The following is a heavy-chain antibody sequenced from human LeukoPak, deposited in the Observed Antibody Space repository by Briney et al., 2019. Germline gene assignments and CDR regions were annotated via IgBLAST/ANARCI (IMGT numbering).Heavy chain of an antibody. CDR3: ARDRCSSTSCSHYYYGMDV. CDR2: ISSSSSYT. CDR1: GFTFSDYY. Sequence: GGSLRLSCAASGFTFSDYYMSWIRQAPGKGLEWVSCISSSSSYTNYADSVKGRFTISRDNSKNSLYLQMNSLRAEDTAVYYCARDRCSSTSCSHYYYGMDVWGQGTTVTVSS. D-gene: IGHD2-2*01. J-gene: IGHJ6*02. V-gene: IGHV3-11*05.